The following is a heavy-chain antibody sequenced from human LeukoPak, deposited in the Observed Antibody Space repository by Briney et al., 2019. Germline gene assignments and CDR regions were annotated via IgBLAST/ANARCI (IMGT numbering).Heavy chain of an antibody. CDR1: GFTFTHYH. J-gene: IGHJ4*02. Sequence: ASVKVSCNASGFTFTHYHMHWVRQAPGQGLEWMGWINSGSGDTNYAQKFQGRVTVTWDTSIRTTYMELSNLRSDDTAVYYCVREARATADFWGQGTLVTVSS. CDR2: INSGSGDT. CDR3: VREARATADF. V-gene: IGHV1-2*02. D-gene: IGHD1-26*01.